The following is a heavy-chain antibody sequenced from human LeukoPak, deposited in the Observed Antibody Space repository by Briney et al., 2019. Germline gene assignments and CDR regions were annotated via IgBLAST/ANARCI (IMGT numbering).Heavy chain of an antibody. CDR2: INHSGST. CDR3: ARVFKQLVTIDY. D-gene: IGHD6-6*01. V-gene: IGHV4-34*01. CDR1: GGSFSGYY. J-gene: IGHJ4*02. Sequence: SETLPLTCAVYGGSFSGYYWSWIRQPPGKGLEWIGEINHSGSTNYNPSLKSRVTISVDTSKNQFSLKLSSVTAADTAVYYCARVFKQLVTIDYWGQGTLVTVSS.